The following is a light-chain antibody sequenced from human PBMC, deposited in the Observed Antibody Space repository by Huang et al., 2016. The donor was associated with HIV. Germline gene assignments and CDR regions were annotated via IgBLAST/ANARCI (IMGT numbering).Light chain of an antibody. Sequence: DIQVTQSPSSLSASVGDRVTITCRASQPINTYLNWYQQKPGKAPKLLIYDSSTLQSGGPSRFSGSGSGTDFTLTISRLQPEDFATYYCQQSYSMPITFGLGTRLEI. V-gene: IGKV1-39*01. CDR2: DSS. CDR1: QPINTY. CDR3: QQSYSMPIT. J-gene: IGKJ5*01.